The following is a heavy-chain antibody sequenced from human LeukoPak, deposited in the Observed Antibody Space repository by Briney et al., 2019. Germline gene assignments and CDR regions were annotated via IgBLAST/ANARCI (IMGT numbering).Heavy chain of an antibody. CDR3: ARDSLLWFGEFTNYYYYMDV. V-gene: IGHV4-4*07. CDR1: GGSISSYY. CDR2: IYTSGST. D-gene: IGHD3-10*01. J-gene: IGHJ6*03. Sequence: SETLSLTCTVSGGSISSYYWSWIRQPAGKGLEWIGRIYTSGSTNYNPSLKSRVTMSVDTSKNQFSLKLSSVTAADTAVYYCARDSLLWFGEFTNYYYYMDVWGKGTTVTISS.